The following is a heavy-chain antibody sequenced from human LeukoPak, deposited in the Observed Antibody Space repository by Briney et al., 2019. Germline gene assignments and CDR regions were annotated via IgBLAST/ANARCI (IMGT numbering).Heavy chain of an antibody. Sequence: PGGSLRLSCATSGFTFTSHAMTWVRQAPGKGLEWVSGISGTTGRTFYGDSVKGRFTVSRDNAKNSLYLQMNSLRAEDTAVYYCASGGIAVAGLDYWGQGTLVTVSS. CDR3: ASGGIAVAGLDY. V-gene: IGHV3-23*01. D-gene: IGHD6-19*01. CDR1: GFTFTSHA. CDR2: ISGTTGRT. J-gene: IGHJ4*02.